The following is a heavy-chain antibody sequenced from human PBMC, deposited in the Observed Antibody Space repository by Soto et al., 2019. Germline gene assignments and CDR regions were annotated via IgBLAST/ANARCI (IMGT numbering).Heavy chain of an antibody. Sequence: GGSLRLSCAASGFTVSSNYMSWVRQAPGKGLEWVSVIYSGGSTYYADSVKGRFTISRDNSKNTLYLQMNSLRAEDTAVYYCARDRPTDNAFDIWRQGTMVTVS. J-gene: IGHJ3*02. V-gene: IGHV3-53*01. CDR3: ARDRPTDNAFDI. D-gene: IGHD2-15*01. CDR2: IYSGGST. CDR1: GFTVSSNY.